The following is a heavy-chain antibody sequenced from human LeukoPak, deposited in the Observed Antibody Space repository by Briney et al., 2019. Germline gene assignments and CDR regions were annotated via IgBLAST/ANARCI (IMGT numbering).Heavy chain of an antibody. Sequence: GGSLRLSCAASGFTFSSYGMSWVRQAPGKGLEWVANIKQDGSEKYYVDSVKGRFTISRDNAKNSLYLQMNSLRAEDTAVYHCARGGSSWYEEAFDIWGQGTMVTVSS. D-gene: IGHD6-13*01. CDR2: IKQDGSEK. J-gene: IGHJ3*02. CDR1: GFTFSSYG. CDR3: ARGGSSWYEEAFDI. V-gene: IGHV3-7*03.